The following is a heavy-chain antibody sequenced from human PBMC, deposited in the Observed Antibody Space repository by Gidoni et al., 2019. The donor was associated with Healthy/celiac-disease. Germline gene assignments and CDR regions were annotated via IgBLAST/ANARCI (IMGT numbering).Heavy chain of an antibody. CDR2: FDPEDGET. Sequence: QVQLVQSGAEVKKPGASVKVSCKVSGYTLTELSMHWVRQAPGKGLEWMGGFDPEDGETIYAQKFQGRVTMTEDTSTDTAYMELSSLRSEDTAVYYCATQPLSSGGFYNWFDPWGQGTLVTVSS. CDR1: GYTLTELS. J-gene: IGHJ5*02. CDR3: ATQPLSSGGFYNWFDP. D-gene: IGHD6-19*01. V-gene: IGHV1-24*01.